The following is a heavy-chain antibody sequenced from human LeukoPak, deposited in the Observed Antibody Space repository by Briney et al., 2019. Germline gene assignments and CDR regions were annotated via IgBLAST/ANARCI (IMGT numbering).Heavy chain of an antibody. CDR1: GYTFTSYY. CDR3: ARDRIQLYYGMDV. D-gene: IGHD5-18*01. Sequence: ASVKVSCKASGYTFTSYYMHWVRQAPGQGLEWMGIINPSGGSTSYAQKFQGRVTMTRDTSTSTVYMELSSLRSDDTAVYYCARDRIQLYYGMDVWGQGTTVTVSS. V-gene: IGHV1-46*01. J-gene: IGHJ6*02. CDR2: INPSGGST.